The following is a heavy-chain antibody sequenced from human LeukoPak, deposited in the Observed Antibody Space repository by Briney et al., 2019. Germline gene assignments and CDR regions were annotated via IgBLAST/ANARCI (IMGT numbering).Heavy chain of an antibody. CDR3: ARDVRHYYYMDV. CDR1: GYTFTSYG. V-gene: IGHV1-18*01. Sequence: ASVKVSCKASGYTFTSYGISWVRQAPGQGLEWMGWISAYNGNTNYTQKLQGRVTMTTDTYTSTAYMELRSLRSDDTAVYYCARDVRHYYYMDVWGKGTTVTVSS. CDR2: ISAYNGNT. J-gene: IGHJ6*03.